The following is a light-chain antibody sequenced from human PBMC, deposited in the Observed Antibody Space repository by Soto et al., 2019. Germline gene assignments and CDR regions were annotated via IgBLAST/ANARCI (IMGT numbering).Light chain of an antibody. Sequence: EIVMTQSPATLSVSPGERATLSCRASQSVSSNLAWYQQKPGQAPRLLIYGASTRATGIPARFSGSGSGTEFTLTISSLQSEDFGVYYCQQDNNWPYTFGQGTKLEIK. CDR3: QQDNNWPYT. V-gene: IGKV3-15*01. CDR1: QSVSSN. J-gene: IGKJ2*01. CDR2: GAS.